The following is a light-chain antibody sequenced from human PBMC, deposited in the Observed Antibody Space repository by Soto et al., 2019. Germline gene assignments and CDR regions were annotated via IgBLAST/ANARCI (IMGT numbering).Light chain of an antibody. Sequence: QAVLTQPPSVSGAPGQRVTISCTGSISNIGAGYDVHWYQQLPGTGPKLLIYANNNRPSGVPDRFSGSKSGTSASLAITGLRAEDEADYYCQSYDSSLRGYVFGTGTKVTVL. CDR1: ISNIGAGYD. V-gene: IGLV1-40*01. J-gene: IGLJ1*01. CDR3: QSYDSSLRGYV. CDR2: ANN.